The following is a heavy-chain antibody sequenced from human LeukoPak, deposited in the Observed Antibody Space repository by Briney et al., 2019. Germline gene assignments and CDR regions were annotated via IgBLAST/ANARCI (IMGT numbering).Heavy chain of an antibody. D-gene: IGHD2-2*01. Sequence: ASVKVSCKASGYTFTGYYMHWVRQAPGQGLEWMGWINPNSGGTNYAQKFQGSVTMTRDTSISTAYMELSRLRSDDTAVYYCARGGAKIVVVPAAIWSWFDPWGQGTLVTVSS. CDR2: INPNSGGT. CDR1: GYTFTGYY. V-gene: IGHV1-2*02. J-gene: IGHJ5*02. CDR3: ARGGAKIVVVPAAIWSWFDP.